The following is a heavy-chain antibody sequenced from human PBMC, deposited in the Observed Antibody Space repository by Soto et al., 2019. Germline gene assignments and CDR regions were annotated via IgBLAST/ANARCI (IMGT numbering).Heavy chain of an antibody. V-gene: IGHV3-21*01. CDR1: GFTFSSYS. D-gene: IGHD2-2*01. J-gene: IGHJ6*02. CDR2: ISSSSSYI. CDR3: ASPLYCSSTSCYSTYDYYGMEV. Sequence: GGSLRLSCAASGFTFSSYSMNWVRQAPGKGLEWVSSISSSSSYIYYADSVKGRFTISRDNAKNSLYLQMNSLRAEDTAAYYCASPLYCSSTSCYSTYDYYGMEVWGQGTTVTISS.